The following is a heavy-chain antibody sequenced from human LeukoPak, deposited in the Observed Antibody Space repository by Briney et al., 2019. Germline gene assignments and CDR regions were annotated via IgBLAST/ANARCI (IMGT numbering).Heavy chain of an antibody. V-gene: IGHV1-2*02. J-gene: IGHJ4*02. D-gene: IGHD3-16*02. Sequence: ASVKVSCKASGYTFTAYYMHWVRQAPGQGLEWMGWINPNGGGTDSAQKFQGRVTMTRDTSISTAYMELSRLRSDDTAEYYCTRALRLGELSSNYYWGQETLVTVSS. CDR3: TRALRLGELSSNYY. CDR1: GYTFTAYY. CDR2: INPNGGGT.